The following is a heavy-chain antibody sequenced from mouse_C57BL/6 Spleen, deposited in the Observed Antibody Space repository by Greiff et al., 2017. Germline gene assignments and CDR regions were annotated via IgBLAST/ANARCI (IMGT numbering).Heavy chain of an antibody. J-gene: IGHJ2*01. D-gene: IGHD1-1*01. CDR1: GYTFTDYY. CDR3: ASERGSSYGY. V-gene: IGHV1-76*01. Sequence: VQLQQSGAELVRPGASVKLSCKASGYTFTDYYINWVKQRPGQGLEWIARIYPGSGNTYYNEKFKGKATLTAEKSSSTAYMQLSSLTSEDSAVYFCASERGSSYGYWGQGTTLTVSS. CDR2: IYPGSGNT.